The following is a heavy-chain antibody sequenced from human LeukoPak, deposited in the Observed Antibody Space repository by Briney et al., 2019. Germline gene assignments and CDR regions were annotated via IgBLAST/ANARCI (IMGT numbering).Heavy chain of an antibody. D-gene: IGHD3-16*01. CDR3: AHLSRLGELHGS. CDR2: IRSGSSSK. J-gene: IGHJ5*02. V-gene: IGHV3-48*01. CDR1: GFTFSSYS. Sequence: PGGSLRLSCAASGFTFSSYSMNWVRQAPGKGLEWVSYIRSGSSSKYYADSVQGRFTISRDNAKNSLSLQMNSLRAEDTAVYYCAHLSRLGELHGSSGQGTLVTVSS.